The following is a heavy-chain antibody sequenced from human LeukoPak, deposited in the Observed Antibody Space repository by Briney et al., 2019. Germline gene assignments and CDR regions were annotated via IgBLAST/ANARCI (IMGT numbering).Heavy chain of an antibody. CDR2: ISGSGGTT. V-gene: IGHV3-23*01. D-gene: IGHD2/OR15-2a*01. CDR3: AKNPSLGTYFRSDS. Sequence: GGSLRLSCTPSGFTFINYAVSWVRQAPGKGLEWVSAISGSGGTTYYADSVKGRFTISRDNSKNTLYLQMNSLRAEDTAIYYCAKNPSLGTYFRSDSWGQGTLVTVSS. CDR1: GFTFINYA. J-gene: IGHJ5*01.